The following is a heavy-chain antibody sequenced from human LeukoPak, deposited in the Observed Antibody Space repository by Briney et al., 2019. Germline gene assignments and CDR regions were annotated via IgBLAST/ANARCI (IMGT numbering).Heavy chain of an antibody. V-gene: IGHV3-48*02. CDR3: ARPHCSSTSCYYYFDY. CDR2: LSSSSTTI. D-gene: IGHD2-2*01. CDR1: GFTFSNYG. J-gene: IGHJ4*02. Sequence: GGSLRLSCAASGFTFSNYGMNWVRQAPGKGLEWLSYLSSSSTTIYYADSVKGRFTISRDNAKNSLYLQMNSLRDEDTAVYYCARPHCSSTSCYYYFDYWGQGTLVTVSS.